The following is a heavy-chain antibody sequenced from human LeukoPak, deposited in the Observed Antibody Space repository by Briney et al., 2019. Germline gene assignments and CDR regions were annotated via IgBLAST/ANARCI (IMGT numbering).Heavy chain of an antibody. CDR1: GGSISGFF. Sequence: SESLSLTCTVSGGSISGFFWSWIRQPPGKGLEWLGCIDYSVINQYNPSLKSRVTTSVNTSKQQYSLKLRSVTAAGTAVYYCARDLELERNPWNYFESWGQGTRVSVSS. D-gene: IGHD1-1*01. J-gene: IGHJ4*02. CDR2: IDYSVIN. V-gene: IGHV4-59*01. CDR3: ARDLELERNPWNYFES.